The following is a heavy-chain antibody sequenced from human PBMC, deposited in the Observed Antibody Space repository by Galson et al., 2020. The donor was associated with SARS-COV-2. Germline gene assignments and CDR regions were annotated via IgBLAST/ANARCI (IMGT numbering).Heavy chain of an antibody. D-gene: IGHD3-22*01. CDR1: GFTFSTYA. V-gene: IGHV3-33*01. Sequence: GESLKISCAASGFTFSTYAMHWVRQAPGKGLEWVAVIWSDGNNKYYLDSVKGRFTISRDNSKNTVNLHMNGLRAEDTAVYYCTTSIIVPGTLDYWGQGTLVSVSS. CDR3: TTSIIVPGTLDY. J-gene: IGHJ4*02. CDR2: IWSDGNNK.